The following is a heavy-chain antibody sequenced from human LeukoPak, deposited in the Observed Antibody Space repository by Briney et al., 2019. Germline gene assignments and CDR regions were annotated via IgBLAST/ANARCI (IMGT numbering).Heavy chain of an antibody. Sequence: VKVSCKASGYTFTGYYIHWVRQAPGQGLEWMGWINPNSGGTKYAQKFQGRVTMTRDTSISTAYMELSSLTSDDTALYYCAIDGAVAGTAYPEYWGQGTLVTVSS. CDR3: AIDGAVAGTAYPEY. J-gene: IGHJ4*02. D-gene: IGHD6-19*01. V-gene: IGHV1-2*02. CDR2: INPNSGGT. CDR1: GYTFTGYY.